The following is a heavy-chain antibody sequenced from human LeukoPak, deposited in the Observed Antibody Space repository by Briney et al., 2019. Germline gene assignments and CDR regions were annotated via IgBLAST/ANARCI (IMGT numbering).Heavy chain of an antibody. D-gene: IGHD3-10*01. CDR3: ALSRYGEALFDY. J-gene: IGHJ4*02. CDR1: GVSIASNTHY. Sequence: SETPSLTCNVSGVSIASNTHYWTWIRQHPGTGLEWIGFISYSDPTSYNPSLRSRVAFSLDTSKNQFSLQLHSVTAADTAVYYCALSRYGEALFDYWGQGSLVTVSS. V-gene: IGHV4-31*03. CDR2: ISYSDPT.